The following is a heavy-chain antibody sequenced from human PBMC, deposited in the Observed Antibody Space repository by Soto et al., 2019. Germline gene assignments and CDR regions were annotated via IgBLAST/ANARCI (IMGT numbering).Heavy chain of an antibody. V-gene: IGHV3-23*01. CDR3: AKERYYYDSPWDY. CDR2: ISGSGGST. Sequence: GGSLRLSCAASGFTFSSYAMSWVRQAPGKGLEWVSAISGSGGSTYYADSVKGRFTISRDNSKNTLYLQMNSLRDEDTAVYFCAKERYYYDSPWDYWGQGTLVTVSS. D-gene: IGHD3-22*01. J-gene: IGHJ4*02. CDR1: GFTFSSYA.